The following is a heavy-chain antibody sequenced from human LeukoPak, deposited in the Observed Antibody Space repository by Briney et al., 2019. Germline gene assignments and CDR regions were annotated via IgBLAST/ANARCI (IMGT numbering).Heavy chain of an antibody. D-gene: IGHD4-11*01. J-gene: IGHJ4*02. CDR3: ARVLQYPGDDL. Sequence: TGGSLRLSCAASGFTFRNFWMHWVRQAPGKWLVWVSRINSDGSNTFYADSVKGRFTISRDNAKNTLYLQMNSLRAEDTAVYYCARVLQYPGDDLWGQGTLVTVSS. V-gene: IGHV3-74*01. CDR2: INSDGSNT. CDR1: GFTFRNFW.